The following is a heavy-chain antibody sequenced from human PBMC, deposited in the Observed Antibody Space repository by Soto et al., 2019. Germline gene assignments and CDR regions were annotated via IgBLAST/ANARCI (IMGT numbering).Heavy chain of an antibody. CDR1: GFTFSGSG. D-gene: IGHD3-3*01. Sequence: EVQLVESGGGLVQPGGSLKLSCAASGFTFSGSGIHWVRQASGKGLEWIGRIRSKANNYATAYAASVRGRFTVSRDDAANTVYLQMNSLKTEDTAVYYCTRLWESPVSAPDYWGRGTLVTVSS. CDR3: TRLWESPVSAPDY. CDR2: IRSKANNYAT. J-gene: IGHJ4*02. V-gene: IGHV3-73*02.